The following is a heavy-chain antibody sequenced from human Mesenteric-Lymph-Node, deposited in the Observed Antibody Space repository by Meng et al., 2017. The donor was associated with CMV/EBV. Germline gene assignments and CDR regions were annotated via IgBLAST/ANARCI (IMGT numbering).Heavy chain of an antibody. D-gene: IGHD1-14*01. J-gene: IGHJ4*02. CDR1: GYTFSNYG. CDR2: IIPIFGTA. CDR3: ARTGMLGPFDY. V-gene: IGHV1-69*01. Sequence: SCKASGYTFSNYGITWVRQAPGQGLEWMGGIIPIFGTANYAQKFQGRVTITADESTSTAYMELSSLRSEDTAVYYCARTGMLGPFDYWGQGTLVTVSS.